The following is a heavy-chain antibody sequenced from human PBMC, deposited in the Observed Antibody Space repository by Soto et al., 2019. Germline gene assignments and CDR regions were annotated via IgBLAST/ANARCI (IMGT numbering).Heavy chain of an antibody. CDR1: GFTFSSYG. CDR3: AKEPVGPDWYFDL. Sequence: GGSLRLSCAASGFTFSSYGMHWVRQAPGKGLEWVAVIWYDGSNKYYADSVKGRFTISRDNSKNTLYLQMNSLRAEDTAVYNCAKEPVGPDWYFDLWGRGTLVTVSS. J-gene: IGHJ2*01. V-gene: IGHV3-33*06. CDR2: IWYDGSNK.